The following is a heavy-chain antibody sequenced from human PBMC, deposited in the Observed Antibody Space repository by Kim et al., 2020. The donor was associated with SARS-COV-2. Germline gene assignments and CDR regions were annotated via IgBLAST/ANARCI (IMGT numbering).Heavy chain of an antibody. D-gene: IGHD6-13*01. V-gene: IGHV6-1*01. Sequence: AESVKSRITTNPDTSQNQFTLQLNAVTPEDTAVYYCARVIAAAGIGAFDIWGQGTMVTVSS. J-gene: IGHJ3*02. CDR3: ARVIAAAGIGAFDI.